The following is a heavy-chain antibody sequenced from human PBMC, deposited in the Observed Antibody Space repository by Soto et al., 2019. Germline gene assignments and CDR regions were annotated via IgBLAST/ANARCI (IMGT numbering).Heavy chain of an antibody. J-gene: IGHJ6*03. Sequence: EVQLVESGGGLVQPGGSLRLSCGASGFTFSSFAMYWVRRAPGKGLEYISGISSDGDTTDYANSVKGRFTISRDNSKSTLYLQLGSLRADDIAVYYCARDRGITIVRGLIGYYNYMDVWGEGTTVTVSS. CDR3: ARDRGITIVRGLIGYYNYMDV. CDR1: GFTFSSFA. D-gene: IGHD3-10*01. CDR2: ISSDGDTT. V-gene: IGHV3-64*01.